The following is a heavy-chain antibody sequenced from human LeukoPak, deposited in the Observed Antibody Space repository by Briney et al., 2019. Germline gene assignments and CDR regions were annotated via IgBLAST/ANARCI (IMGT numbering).Heavy chain of an antibody. J-gene: IGHJ4*02. V-gene: IGHV3-66*01. CDR2: IYGSSRT. CDR1: GFIVSSNY. CDR3: ARDRADGYNYGDYFDN. D-gene: IGHD5-18*01. Sequence: PGGSRRFSGAGSGFIVSSNYMSWVRQAAGKGLEWVSVIYGSSRTYYADSVKGRFTISRDNSKNTVYLQMDSLRAEDTAVYYCARDRADGYNYGDYFDNWGQGALVTVSS.